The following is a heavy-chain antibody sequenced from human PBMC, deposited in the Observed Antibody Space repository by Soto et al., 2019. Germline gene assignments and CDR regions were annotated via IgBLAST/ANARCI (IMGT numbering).Heavy chain of an antibody. D-gene: IGHD3-9*01. CDR3: AKVPPTYYDILTGYDYYYGMDV. CDR2: ISYDGSNK. Sequence: GGSLRLSCAASGFTFSSYAMHWVRQAPGKGLEWVAVISYDGSNKYYADSVKGRFTISRDNSKNTLYLQMNSLRAEDTAVYYCAKVPPTYYDILTGYDYYYGMDVWGQGTTVTVSS. CDR1: GFTFSSYA. J-gene: IGHJ6*02. V-gene: IGHV3-30-3*01.